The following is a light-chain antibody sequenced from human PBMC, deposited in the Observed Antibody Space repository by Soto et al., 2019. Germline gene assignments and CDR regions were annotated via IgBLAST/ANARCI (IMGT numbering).Light chain of an antibody. CDR3: QQYATSLPWT. CDR1: QSLSSYY. V-gene: IGKV3-20*01. Sequence: EIVLTQSPGTLSLSPGERATPSCRASQSLSSYYLNWYQQKPGQAPRLLIYGVSSRATGIPDRFSGSGSGTDFTLTISGLEPEDFAMYYCQQYATSLPWTFGQGTKVDIK. J-gene: IGKJ1*01. CDR2: GVS.